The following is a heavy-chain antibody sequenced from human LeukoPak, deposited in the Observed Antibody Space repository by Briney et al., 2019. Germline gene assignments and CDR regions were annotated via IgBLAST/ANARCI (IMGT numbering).Heavy chain of an antibody. CDR2: IYYSGST. Sequence: SETLSLTCTVSGGSISSYYWSWIRQPPGKGLEWIGYIYYSGSTNYNPSLKSRVTISVDTSKNQFSLKLSSVTAADTAVYYCATRLLIVGALETDFFDYWGQGTLVTVSS. J-gene: IGHJ4*02. CDR1: GGSISSYY. CDR3: ATRLLIVGALETDFFDY. V-gene: IGHV4-59*01. D-gene: IGHD1-26*01.